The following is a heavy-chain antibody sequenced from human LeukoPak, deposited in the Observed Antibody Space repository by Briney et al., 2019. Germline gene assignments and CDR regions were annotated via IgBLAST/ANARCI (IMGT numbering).Heavy chain of an antibody. CDR3: ARDSGSGYYYYYYMDV. J-gene: IGHJ6*03. Sequence: ASVKVSCKASGYTFTGYYMHWVRQAPGQGLEWMGWINPNSGGTNYAQKFQGRVTMTRDTSISTAYMELSRLRSDDTAVYYCARDSGSGYYYYYYMDVWGKGTTVTVSS. D-gene: IGHD3-10*01. CDR2: INPNSGGT. CDR1: GYTFTGYY. V-gene: IGHV1-2*02.